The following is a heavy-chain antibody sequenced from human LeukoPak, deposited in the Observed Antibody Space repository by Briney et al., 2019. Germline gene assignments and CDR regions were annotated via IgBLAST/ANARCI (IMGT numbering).Heavy chain of an antibody. CDR2: FEWDDDK. J-gene: IGHJ5*02. CDR3: ARTNLQYYYDSSGYWFDP. CDR1: GFSLSTSGMR. V-gene: IGHV2-70*04. Sequence: SGPTLVNPTQTLTLTCTFSGFSLSTSGMRVSWMRQPPGKALEWLTRFEWDDDKFYSTSLKTRLTISKDTSKNQVVLTMTNMDPVDTATYYCARTNLQYYYDSSGYWFDPWGQGTLVTVSS. D-gene: IGHD3-22*01.